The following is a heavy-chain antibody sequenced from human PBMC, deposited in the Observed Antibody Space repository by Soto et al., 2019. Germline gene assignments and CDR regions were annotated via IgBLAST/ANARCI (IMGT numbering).Heavy chain of an antibody. Sequence: QVQLVQSGAEVKKPGASVKVSCKASGYTFTGYYMHWVRQAPGQGLEWMGWINPNSGGTNYAQKFQGWVTMTRDTSISTAYMELSRLRSDDTAVYYCARGGEIGDCSGGSCYGVDYWGQGTLVTVSS. CDR1: GYTFTGYY. J-gene: IGHJ4*02. CDR2: INPNSGGT. D-gene: IGHD2-15*01. CDR3: ARGGEIGDCSGGSCYGVDY. V-gene: IGHV1-2*04.